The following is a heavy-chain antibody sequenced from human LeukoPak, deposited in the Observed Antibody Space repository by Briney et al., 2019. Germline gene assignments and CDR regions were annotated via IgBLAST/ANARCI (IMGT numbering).Heavy chain of an antibody. Sequence: ASVKVSCKASGYTFTGYYMHWVRQAPGQGLEWMGGIIPIFGTANYAQKFQGRVTITTDESTSTAYMELSSLRSEDTAVYYCASAGSYWGQGTLVTVSS. D-gene: IGHD1-26*01. CDR1: GYTFTGYY. CDR2: IIPIFGTA. J-gene: IGHJ4*02. CDR3: ASAGSY. V-gene: IGHV1-69*05.